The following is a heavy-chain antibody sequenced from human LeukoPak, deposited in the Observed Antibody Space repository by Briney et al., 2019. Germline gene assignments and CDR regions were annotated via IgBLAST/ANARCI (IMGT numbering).Heavy chain of an antibody. D-gene: IGHD1-26*01. Sequence: PSETLSLTCAVYGGSFSGYYWSWIRQPPGKGLELIGYISQSGSTSYNPSLKSRVTISVDRSKNQFSLKLTSVTAADTAVYYCARGRGVGAPSGYFGYWGQGTLVTVSS. V-gene: IGHV4-34*01. CDR1: GGSFSGYY. CDR2: ISQSGST. CDR3: ARGRGVGAPSGYFGY. J-gene: IGHJ4*02.